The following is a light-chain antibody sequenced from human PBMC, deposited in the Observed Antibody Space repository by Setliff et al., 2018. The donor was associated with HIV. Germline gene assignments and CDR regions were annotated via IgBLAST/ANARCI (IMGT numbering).Light chain of an antibody. CDR3: SSYAITNTLP. Sequence: QSVLTQPASVSGSPGQSITISCTGASSDVGYYNFVSWYQHHPGKAPKLIISEVSNRPSGVSNRFSGSKSGNTASLTISGLQAEDEADYYCSSYAITNTLPFGTGTKVTVL. V-gene: IGLV2-14*01. CDR2: EVS. J-gene: IGLJ1*01. CDR1: SSDVGYYNF.